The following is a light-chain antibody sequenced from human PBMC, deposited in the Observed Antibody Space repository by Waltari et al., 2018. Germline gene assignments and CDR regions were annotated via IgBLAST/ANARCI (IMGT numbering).Light chain of an antibody. CDR1: SSNIGSNT. V-gene: IGLV1-44*01. CDR3: AAWDDSLNGPV. J-gene: IGLJ3*02. Sequence: QSVLTQPPSASGTPGQRVTISCSESSSNIGSNTVNWYQQLPGTAPKLLIYSNNHRPSGVPDRFAGSKSGTSASLAISGLQSEDEADYYCAAWDDSLNGPVFGGGTKLTVL. CDR2: SNN.